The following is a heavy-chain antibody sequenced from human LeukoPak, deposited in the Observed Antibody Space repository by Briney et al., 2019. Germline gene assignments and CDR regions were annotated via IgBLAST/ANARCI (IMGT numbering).Heavy chain of an antibody. D-gene: IGHD3-3*02. CDR2: IYPGDSDT. Sequence: GGSLRLSCKGSGYSFTSYWIGWVRQMPGKGLEWMGIIYPGDSDTRYSPSFQGQVTISADKSISTAYLQWSSLKASDTAIYHSXXHFHHYYMDVWGKGTTVTVSS. CDR1: GYSFTSYW. V-gene: IGHV5-51*01. CDR3: XXHFHHYYMDV. J-gene: IGHJ6*03.